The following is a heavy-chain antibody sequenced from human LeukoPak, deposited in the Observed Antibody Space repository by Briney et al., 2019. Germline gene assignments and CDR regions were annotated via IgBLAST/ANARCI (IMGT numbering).Heavy chain of an antibody. D-gene: IGHD2-15*01. V-gene: IGHV3-66*01. J-gene: IGHJ4*02. Sequence: GGSLRLSCAASGFTVSSNFMSWVRQAPGKGLEWVSIVDAGGDTFYADSVKARFTISRDNSKNTLYLQMNSLRAEDTAVYYCARDRLPAHYLDYWGQGTLVTVSS. CDR2: VDAGGDT. CDR1: GFTVSSNF. CDR3: ARDRLPAHYLDY.